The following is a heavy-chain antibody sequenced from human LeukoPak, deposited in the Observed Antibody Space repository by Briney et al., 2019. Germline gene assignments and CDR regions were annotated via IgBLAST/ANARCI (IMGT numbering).Heavy chain of an antibody. D-gene: IGHD5-18*01. J-gene: IGHJ4*02. CDR1: GFTFSSYG. Sequence: GGSLRLSCAASGFTFSSYGMHWVRQAPGKGLEWVAVIWYDGSNKYYADSVKGRFTIPRDNSKNTLYLQMNSLRAEDTAVYYCAKESSRYSYGSPFDYWGQGTLVTVSS. CDR2: IWYDGSNK. CDR3: AKESSRYSYGSPFDY. V-gene: IGHV3-33*06.